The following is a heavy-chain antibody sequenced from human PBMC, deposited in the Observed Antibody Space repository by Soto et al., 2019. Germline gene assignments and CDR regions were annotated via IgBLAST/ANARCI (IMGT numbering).Heavy chain of an antibody. D-gene: IGHD1-1*01. CDR2: MSHSGGT. J-gene: IGHJ3*02. CDR3: ARVERGTATTVVDAFDI. V-gene: IGHV4-34*01. CDR1: GGSVNSGNYY. Sequence: QVQLQQWGAGLLKPSETLSLTCAVYGGSVNSGNYYWSWIRQPPGKGLEGIGEMSHSGGTHFNPSFKTRVTISVDTSKNQFSLKMSSVTAADTALYYCARVERGTATTVVDAFDIWGPGKLVTVSS.